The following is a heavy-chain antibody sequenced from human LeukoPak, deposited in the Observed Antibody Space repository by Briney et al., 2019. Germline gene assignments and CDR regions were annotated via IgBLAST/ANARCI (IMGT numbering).Heavy chain of an antibody. Sequence: SSETLSLTCTVSGGSISSYYLSWIRQPPGRGLEWIGYIYYSGSTNYHPSLKSRVTISVDTSKNQFSLKLSSVTAADTAVYYCARASWDGLFDYWGQGTLVTVSS. D-gene: IGHD3/OR15-3a*01. CDR3: ARASWDGLFDY. CDR2: IYYSGST. CDR1: GGSISSYY. J-gene: IGHJ4*02. V-gene: IGHV4-59*01.